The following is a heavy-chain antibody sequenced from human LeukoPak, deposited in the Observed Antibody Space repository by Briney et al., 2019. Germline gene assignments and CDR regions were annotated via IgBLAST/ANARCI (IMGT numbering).Heavy chain of an antibody. CDR3: ARAPCSGGSCYFYVVSYYFDY. J-gene: IGHJ4*02. D-gene: IGHD2-15*01. CDR2: IYTSGST. V-gene: IGHV4-61*02. Sequence: SETLSLTCTVSGNSISSGDNYWSWIRQPAGKGLEWIGRIYTSGSTNYNPSLKSRVTISVDTSKNQFSLKLSSVTAADTAVYYCARAPCSGGSCYFYVVSYYFDYWGQGTLVTVSS. CDR1: GNSISSGDNY.